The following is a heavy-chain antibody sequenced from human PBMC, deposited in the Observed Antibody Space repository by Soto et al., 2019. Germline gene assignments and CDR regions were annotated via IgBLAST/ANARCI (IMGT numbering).Heavy chain of an antibody. CDR2: INPATGAA. Sequence: QLHLVQSGAVVKKPGASVTVSCSASGYPVTAYYMHWVRQAPGRGLEWMGGINPATGAAKYTQTFQGRGTMARDTSKSTVVMELSGLTSEDTAVFYCSRGGGVGVAGSAAFDMWGQGTLVTVSS. CDR1: GYPVTAYY. V-gene: IGHV1-2*02. J-gene: IGHJ3*02. D-gene: IGHD3-3*01. CDR3: SRGGGVGVAGSAAFDM.